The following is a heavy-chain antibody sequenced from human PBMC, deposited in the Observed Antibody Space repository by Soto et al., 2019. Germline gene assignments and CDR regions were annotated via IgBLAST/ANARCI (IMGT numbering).Heavy chain of an antibody. V-gene: IGHV1-69*18. D-gene: IGHD3-10*01. CDR1: GDTFSGYS. CDR2: IIPVFGTT. Sequence: QVQLVQSGAALKKPGSSVKVSCKASGDTFSGYSINWVRQAPGEGLEWMGRIIPVFGTTNDAQRFEGRVTFTADESTKTAYVELRGLLSEDTAVYYCARDGGFGELKYWGPGTLVTVSS. CDR3: ARDGGFGELKY. J-gene: IGHJ4*02.